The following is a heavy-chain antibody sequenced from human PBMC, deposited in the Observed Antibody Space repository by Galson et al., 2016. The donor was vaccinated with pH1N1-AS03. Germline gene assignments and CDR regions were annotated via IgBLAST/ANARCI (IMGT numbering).Heavy chain of an antibody. Sequence: SVKVSCKASGGTLSSYAISWVRQAPGQGLEWMGGIIPILGAAHYAQKFQGRFTITADESTGTAYMELSSLESEDTAIYYCVRDFYDGSDYYDYWDQGTPVTVSS. CDR1: GGTLSSYA. V-gene: IGHV1-69*13. D-gene: IGHD3-22*01. CDR2: IIPILGAA. CDR3: VRDFYDGSDYYDY. J-gene: IGHJ4*02.